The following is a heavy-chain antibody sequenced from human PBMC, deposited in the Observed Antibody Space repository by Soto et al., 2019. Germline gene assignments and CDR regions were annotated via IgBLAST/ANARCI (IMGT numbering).Heavy chain of an antibody. CDR2: INSDGSHT. V-gene: IGHV3-74*01. Sequence: DVQLVESGGGVVQPGGSLRLSCAASGLSFNIYWMHWVRQVPGKGLVWLARINSDGSHTIYVDSVKGRFTISRDNAKNTVFLQMDSLRDEDTGVYYCAGGMAGLDVWGQGTTVTVSS. CDR3: AGGMAGLDV. J-gene: IGHJ6*02. CDR1: GLSFNIYW.